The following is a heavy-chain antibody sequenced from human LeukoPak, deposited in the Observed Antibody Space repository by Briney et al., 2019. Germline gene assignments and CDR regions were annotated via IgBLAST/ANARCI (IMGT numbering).Heavy chain of an antibody. CDR3: AKGDVDTAMVRGY. J-gene: IGHJ4*02. Sequence: GGSLRLSCAASGFTFSSYGMHWVRQAPGKGLEGVAVISYDGSNKYYADSVKGRFTISRDNSKNTLYLQMNSLGAEDTAVYYCAKGDVDTAMVRGYWGQGTLVTVSS. CDR2: ISYDGSNK. V-gene: IGHV3-30*18. CDR1: GFTFSSYG. D-gene: IGHD5-18*01.